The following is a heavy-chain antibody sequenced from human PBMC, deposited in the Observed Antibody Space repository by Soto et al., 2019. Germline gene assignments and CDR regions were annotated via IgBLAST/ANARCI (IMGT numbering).Heavy chain of an antibody. V-gene: IGHV1-2*04. CDR2: INPKSGGT. CDR1: GYSFTDYH. D-gene: IGHD2-8*01. CDR3: ARGDSTDCSNGVCSFFYNHDMDV. J-gene: IGHJ6*02. Sequence: ASVKVSCKASGYSFTDYHIHWVRQAPGQGLEWLGRINPKSGGTSTAQKFQGWVTMTTDTSISTASMELTRLTSDDTAIYYCARGDSTDCSNGVCSFFYNHDMDVWGQGTTVPVSS.